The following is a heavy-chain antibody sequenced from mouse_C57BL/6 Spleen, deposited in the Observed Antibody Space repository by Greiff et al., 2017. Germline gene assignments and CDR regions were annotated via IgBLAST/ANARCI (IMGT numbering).Heavy chain of an antibody. Sequence: EVQVVESGGGLVKPGGSLKLSCAASGFTFSDYGMHWVRQAPEKGLAWVAYISSGSSTIYYADTVKGRFTISRDNAKDTLFLQMTSLRSEDTAMYYCARGYYYGSSYDAMDYWGQGTSVTVSS. CDR1: GFTFSDYG. CDR3: ARGYYYGSSYDAMDY. V-gene: IGHV5-17*01. J-gene: IGHJ4*01. D-gene: IGHD1-1*01. CDR2: ISSGSSTI.